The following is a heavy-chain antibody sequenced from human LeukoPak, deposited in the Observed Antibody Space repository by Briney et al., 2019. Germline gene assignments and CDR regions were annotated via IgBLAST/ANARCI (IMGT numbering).Heavy chain of an antibody. CDR3: ARASSVYYRDAFDI. V-gene: IGHV7-4-1*02. CDR2: INTNTGNP. D-gene: IGHD3-22*01. J-gene: IGHJ3*02. Sequence: ASVKVPCKAPGYTFTTYAMNWVRQAPGQGLEWMGWINTNTGNPTYAQGFTGRFVFSLDTSVSTAYLQISSLKAEDTAVYYCARASSVYYRDAFDIWGQGTMVTVSS. CDR1: GYTFTTYA.